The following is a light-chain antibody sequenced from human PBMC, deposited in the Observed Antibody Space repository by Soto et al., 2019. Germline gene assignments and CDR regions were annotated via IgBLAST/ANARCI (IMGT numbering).Light chain of an antibody. CDR3: KKYGTSPPIT. Sequence: GLTQSQVTLALSPAEGPALSCIASQSVGSSYLAWYQQKPGQAPRLLIYGASIRATDIPDRFSGSGSGTDFTLTISSLEPEDFAVYYCKKYGTSPPITFGEGGRLEVK. J-gene: IGKJ5*01. CDR2: GAS. CDR1: QSVGSSY. V-gene: IGKV3-20*01.